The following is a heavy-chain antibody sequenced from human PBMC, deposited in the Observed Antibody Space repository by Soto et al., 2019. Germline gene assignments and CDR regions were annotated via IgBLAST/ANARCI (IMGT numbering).Heavy chain of an antibody. CDR1: GFTFNNYA. V-gene: IGHV3-23*01. CDR2: ISNTGGGT. J-gene: IGHJ4*02. Sequence: EVQLLDSGGGLVHPGGSLGVTCAASGFTFNNYAMNWVRQAPGMGLEWVATISNTGGGTYYADSVKGRFTISRDNSKNTLYLQMSSLRVEDTAVYYCAKDRLAGNFDYWGQGTQVTVSS. CDR3: AKDRLAGNFDY.